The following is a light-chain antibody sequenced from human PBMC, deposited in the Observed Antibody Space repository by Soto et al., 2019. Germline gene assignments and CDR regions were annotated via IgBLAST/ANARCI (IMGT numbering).Light chain of an antibody. CDR1: QGIRTE. CDR2: GAS. J-gene: IGKJ1*01. V-gene: IGKV1-6*01. Sequence: AIQMTQSPSSLYASVGDRVTITCRAGQGIRTELGWYQQKPGKAPRLLIYGASTLQGGVPSRFSGSGSGTDFTLTISSLQPEDFATYYCLQDNSYPRTFGQGTKVEIK. CDR3: LQDNSYPRT.